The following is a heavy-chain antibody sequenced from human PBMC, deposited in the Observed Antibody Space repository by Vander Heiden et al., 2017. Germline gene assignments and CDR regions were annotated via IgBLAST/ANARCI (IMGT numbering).Heavy chain of an antibody. CDR3: ARIAAAGY. CDR1: GFTFSSYG. CDR2: ISYEGSNK. J-gene: IGHJ4*02. V-gene: IGHV3-30*03. D-gene: IGHD6-13*01. Sequence: QVQLVESGGGVVQPGRSLRLSCAASGFTFSSYGMHWVRQAPGKGLEWVAVISYEGSNKYYADSVKGRFTISRDNSKNTLYLQMNSLRAEDTAVYYCARIAAAGYWGQGTLVTVSS.